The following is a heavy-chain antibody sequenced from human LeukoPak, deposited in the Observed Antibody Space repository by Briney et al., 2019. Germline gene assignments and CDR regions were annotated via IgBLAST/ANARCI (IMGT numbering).Heavy chain of an antibody. CDR1: GGTFSSYA. J-gene: IGHJ4*02. V-gene: IGHV1-69*05. Sequence: GASVKVSCKASGGTFSSYAISWVRQAPGQGLEWMGGIIPIFGTANYAQKFQGRVTITTDESTSTAYMELSSLRSEDTAVYYCATSIAAPATLTYYFDYWGQGTLVTVSS. CDR3: ATSIAAPATLTYYFDY. CDR2: IIPIFGTA. D-gene: IGHD6-6*01.